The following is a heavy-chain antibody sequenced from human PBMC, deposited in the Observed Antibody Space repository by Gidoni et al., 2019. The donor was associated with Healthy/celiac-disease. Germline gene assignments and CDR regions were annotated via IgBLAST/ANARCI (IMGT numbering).Heavy chain of an antibody. Sequence: QVPLVESGGGVVPPGRSLRLPCAASGSTFSSYAMHWVRQAPGKGLEWVAVKSYDGSNKYYADSVKGRFTISRDNSKNTLYLQMNSLRAEDTAVYYCARERSWYNGAFDIWGQGTMVTVFS. CDR1: GSTFSSYA. D-gene: IGHD1-1*01. V-gene: IGHV3-30-3*01. CDR2: KSYDGSNK. J-gene: IGHJ3*02. CDR3: ARERSWYNGAFDI.